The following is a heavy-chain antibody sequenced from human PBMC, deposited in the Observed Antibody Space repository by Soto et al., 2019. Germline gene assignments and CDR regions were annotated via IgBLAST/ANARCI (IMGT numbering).Heavy chain of an antibody. V-gene: IGHV5-51*01. CDR3: ARAAYYLDS. D-gene: IGHD1-26*01. J-gene: IGHJ4*02. CDR1: GYNFTNYW. Sequence: EVQLVPSGAEVKKPGESLKISCQGSGYNFTNYWIAWVRQVPGKGLEWMGIIYPGASAPKYSPSFQGQVTISADKSISTAYLQWNSLKASDTAMYYCARAAYYLDSWGQGTLVSVSS. CDR2: IYPGASAP.